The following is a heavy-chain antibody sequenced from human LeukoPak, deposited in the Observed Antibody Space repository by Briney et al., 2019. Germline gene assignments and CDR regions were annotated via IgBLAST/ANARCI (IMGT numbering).Heavy chain of an antibody. CDR2: IKTTTDGGTT. D-gene: IGHD2-21*02. V-gene: IGHV3-15*01. J-gene: IGHJ4*02. CDR1: GFAFTHAW. Sequence: GGSLRLSCTASGFAFTHAWMSWVRQAPGKRLEWVGRIKTTTDGGTTDYAAPVKGRFTISRDDPKNTLYLQMNSLKTEDTAVYFCATGAVCIGNRYSGQINYWGQGTLVTVSS. CDR3: ATGAVCIGNRYSGQINY.